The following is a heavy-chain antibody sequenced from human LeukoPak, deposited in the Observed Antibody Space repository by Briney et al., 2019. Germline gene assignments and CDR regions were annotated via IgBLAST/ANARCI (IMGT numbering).Heavy chain of an antibody. CDR2: ISYDGSNK. D-gene: IGHD5-12*01. J-gene: IGHJ4*02. V-gene: IGHV3-30-3*01. CDR1: GFTFSSYA. CDR3: AKDVRGFRRPADS. Sequence: PGGSLRLSCAASGFTFSSYAMHWVRQAPGKGLEWVAVISYDGSNKYYADSVKGRFTISRDNSKNTLYLQMNSLRVDDTAVYYCAKDVRGFRRPADSWGQGTLVTVSS.